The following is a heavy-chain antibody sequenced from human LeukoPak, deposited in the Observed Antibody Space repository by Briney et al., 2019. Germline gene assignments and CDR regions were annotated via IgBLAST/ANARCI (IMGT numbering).Heavy chain of an antibody. J-gene: IGHJ4*02. CDR1: GYTFTSYG. Sequence: GASVKVSCKASGYTFTSYGISWVRQAPGQGLEWMGWISAYNGNTNYAQKLQGRVTMTTDTSTSTAYMELRSLRSDDTAVYYCARDMGGSYYVDFPPDYWGQGTLVTVSS. CDR3: ARDMGGSYYVDFPPDY. V-gene: IGHV1-18*01. D-gene: IGHD1-26*01. CDR2: ISAYNGNT.